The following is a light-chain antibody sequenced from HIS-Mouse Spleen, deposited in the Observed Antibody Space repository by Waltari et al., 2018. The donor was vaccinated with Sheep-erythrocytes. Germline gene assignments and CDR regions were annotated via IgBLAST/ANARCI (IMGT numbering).Light chain of an antibody. CDR1: QSVSTSY. J-gene: IGKJ1*01. Sequence: EIVLTQSPGTLSLSPGERATLSCRASQSVSTSYLAWYQQKPRQAPRLLIYGGSSRANGILDRFSGSGAGTDVTLTISRRVPEDVAVYYCQQYGSTPWTFGQGTKVEIK. V-gene: IGKV3-20*01. CDR3: QQYGSTPWT. CDR2: GGS.